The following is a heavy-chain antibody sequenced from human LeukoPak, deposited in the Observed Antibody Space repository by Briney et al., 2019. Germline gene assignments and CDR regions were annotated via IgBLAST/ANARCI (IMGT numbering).Heavy chain of an antibody. CDR1: GGSFNDYY. CDR2: INHSGST. V-gene: IGHV4-34*01. D-gene: IGHD3-10*01. J-gene: IGHJ4*02. CDR3: ARAGRSALLFDY. Sequence: SETLSLTCAVYGGSFNDYYWDWIRQPPGKGLEWIGEINHSGSTNYNPSLKSRVTISVDTSKNQFSVKLNSVTAADTAVYYCARAGRSALLFDYWGQGTLVTVSS.